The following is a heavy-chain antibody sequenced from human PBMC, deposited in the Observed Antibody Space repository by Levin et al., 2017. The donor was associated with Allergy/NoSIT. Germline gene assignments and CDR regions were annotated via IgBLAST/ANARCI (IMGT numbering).Heavy chain of an antibody. D-gene: IGHD6-19*01. CDR3: AKGHTWLDP. CDR2: IDRSGTTV. Sequence: PGGSLRLSCAASGFTFSDFYMSWIRQAPGKGLECVSYIDRSGTTVYYGDSVKGRFTVSRDNAKSSLYLQMNSLRAEDTAVYYCAKGHTWLDPWGQGTPVTVSA. CDR1: GFTFSDFY. V-gene: IGHV3-11*01. J-gene: IGHJ5*02.